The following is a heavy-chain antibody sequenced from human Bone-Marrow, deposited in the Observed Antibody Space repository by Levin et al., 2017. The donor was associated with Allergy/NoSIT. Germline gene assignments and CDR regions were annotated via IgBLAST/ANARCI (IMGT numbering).Heavy chain of an antibody. D-gene: IGHD3-3*01. CDR1: GGSISSSSYY. J-gene: IGHJ1*01. V-gene: IGHV4-39*07. CDR2: MFYGGST. CDR3: VAVGEYDCWSGYPGALH. Sequence: PSETLSLTCNLSGGSISSSSYYWGWIRQPPGKGLEWIVSMFYGGSTYHTSSLRSRVTISADTSKNQFFLKPTSVTAADTAVYYGVAVGEYDCWSGYPGALHWGQGTLVTVSS.